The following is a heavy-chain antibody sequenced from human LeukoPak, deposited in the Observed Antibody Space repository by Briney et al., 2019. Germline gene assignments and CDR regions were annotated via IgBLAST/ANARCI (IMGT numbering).Heavy chain of an antibody. D-gene: IGHD3-10*01. J-gene: IGHJ4*02. V-gene: IGHV3-23*01. CDR1: GFTFSGYA. Sequence: GGSLRLSCAASGFTFSGYAMTWVRQAPGKGLEWVSTISDSGGTTYYADSVKGRFTISRDNSKNTLYLQMNSLRAEDTAVYYCAAHYVSGSYGPIASPGLNYWGQGTLVTVSS. CDR3: AAHYVSGSYGPIASPGLNY. CDR2: ISDSGGTT.